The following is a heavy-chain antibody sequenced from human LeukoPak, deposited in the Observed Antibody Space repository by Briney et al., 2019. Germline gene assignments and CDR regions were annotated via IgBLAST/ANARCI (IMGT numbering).Heavy chain of an antibody. J-gene: IGHJ6*03. D-gene: IGHD5-12*01. CDR3: ARAYGGYDFNYYYYYMDV. CDR2: IYPRGST. Sequence: SQTLSLTCTVSGGSISSTGYYWTWVRRPAGKGLEWIGRIYPRGSTLYNPSLKSRVTLSVDTSKNQFSLRLTSVTAADTAVYYCARAYGGYDFNYYYYYMDVWGKGTTVTISS. V-gene: IGHV4-61*02. CDR1: GGSISSTGYY.